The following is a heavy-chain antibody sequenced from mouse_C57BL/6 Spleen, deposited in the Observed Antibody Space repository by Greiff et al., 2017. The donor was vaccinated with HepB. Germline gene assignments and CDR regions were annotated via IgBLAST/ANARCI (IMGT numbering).Heavy chain of an antibody. CDR3: ARRYYYGSSYDAMDY. CDR1: GYTFTSYG. D-gene: IGHD1-1*01. J-gene: IGHJ4*01. V-gene: IGHV1-81*01. CDR2: IYPRSGNT. Sequence: VKLMESGAELARPGASVKLSCKASGYTFTSYGISWVKQRTGQGLEWIGEIYPRSGNTYYNEKFKGKATLTADKSSSTAYMELRSLTSEDSAVYFCARRYYYGSSYDAMDYWGQGTSVTVSS.